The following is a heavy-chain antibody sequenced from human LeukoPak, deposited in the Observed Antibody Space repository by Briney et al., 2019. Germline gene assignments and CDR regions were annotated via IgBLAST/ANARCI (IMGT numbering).Heavy chain of an antibody. Sequence: GGSLRLSCAASGFTFSDHYMDWVRQAPGKGPEWVANIKEDGSATYVDSVKGRFTISRDNAKKSLYLQMNSLRAEDTAVYYCARDSPGYLAYDSWGQGTLVTVSS. V-gene: IGHV3-7*04. J-gene: IGHJ4*02. CDR2: IKEDGSAT. CDR3: ARDSPGYLAYDS. CDR1: GFTFSDHY. D-gene: IGHD1-1*01.